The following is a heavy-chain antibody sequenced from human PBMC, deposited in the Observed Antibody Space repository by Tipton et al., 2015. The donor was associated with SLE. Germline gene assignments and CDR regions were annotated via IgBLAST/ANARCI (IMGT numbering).Heavy chain of an antibody. CDR2: IFHSGST. D-gene: IGHD6-13*01. J-gene: IGHJ4*02. CDR1: DYSISSGYY. V-gene: IGHV4-38-2*02. Sequence: TLSLTCTVSDYSISSGYYWGWIRQPPGKGLEWIGSIFHSGSTFYNPSLRSRVTISVDTSKNQFSLKLNSVTAADTAVYYCATYSSWYGTAAFDYWGRGTLVTVSS. CDR3: ATYSSWYGTAAFDY.